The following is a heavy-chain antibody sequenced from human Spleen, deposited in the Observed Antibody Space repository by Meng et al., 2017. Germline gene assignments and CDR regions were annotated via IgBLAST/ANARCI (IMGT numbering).Heavy chain of an antibody. CDR1: GYNFPDYY. V-gene: IGHV1-2*06. CDR3: AGDEEISGAGKPFGDY. J-gene: IGHJ4*02. Sequence: ASVKVSCKPSGYNFPDYYIHWVRRAPGQGLEWMGRINPKSGDTHYAQKFQARVTITGDTSISTASMELSRLRSDDAAMYYFAGDEEISGAGKPFGDYWGQGTLVTVSS. D-gene: IGHD6-19*01. CDR2: INPKSGDT.